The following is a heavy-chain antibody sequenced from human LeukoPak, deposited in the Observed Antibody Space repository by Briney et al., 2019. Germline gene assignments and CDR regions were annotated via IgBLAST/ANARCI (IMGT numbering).Heavy chain of an antibody. D-gene: IGHD7-27*01. J-gene: IGHJ4*02. V-gene: IGHV4-59*01. CDR1: GDFITAYY. CDR3: ASNTGTGFDY. CDR2: VYYSGST. Sequence: PSETLSLTCTVSGDFITAYYWSWIRQPPGKGLEWIGYVYYSGSTEYNPSLRSRVTISLEMSKHQFSLNLTSVTAADTAVFYCASNTGTGFDYWGQGALVTGSS.